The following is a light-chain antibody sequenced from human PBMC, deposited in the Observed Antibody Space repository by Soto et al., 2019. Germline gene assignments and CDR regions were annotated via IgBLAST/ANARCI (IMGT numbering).Light chain of an antibody. CDR1: QGIRKD. Sequence: AIQMTQSPSSLSASVGDRVTITCRASQGIRKDLSWYQVKPGKAPKLLIYAASTLQSGVPSRFSGSGSGTEFTLTIRSLQPEDVGTYYCQHYHSPPFTFGPGTKLEIK. J-gene: IGKJ3*01. CDR2: AAS. V-gene: IGKV1-6*01. CDR3: QHYHSPPFT.